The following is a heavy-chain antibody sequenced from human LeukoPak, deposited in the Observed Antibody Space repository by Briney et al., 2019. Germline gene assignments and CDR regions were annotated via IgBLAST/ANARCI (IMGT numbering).Heavy chain of an antibody. J-gene: IGHJ4*02. V-gene: IGHV4-59*08. CDR2: IFYRGST. D-gene: IGHD4-17*01. CDR1: GGSIISYY. CDR3: ARRGADDYGDYGFDY. Sequence: PSETLSLTCTVSGGSIISYYWSWLRQPPGKGLEWIGYIFYRGSTNYNPSLKSRVTISIDTSKNQFSLKLSSVTAADTAVYYCARRGADDYGDYGFDYWGQGTLVTVSS.